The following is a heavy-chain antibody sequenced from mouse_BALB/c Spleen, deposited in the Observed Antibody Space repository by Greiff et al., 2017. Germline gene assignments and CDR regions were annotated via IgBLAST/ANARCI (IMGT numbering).Heavy chain of an antibody. CDR1: GYTFTNYW. D-gene: IGHD4-1*01. CDR3: ARGGLGLYAMDY. J-gene: IGHJ4*01. V-gene: IGHV1-63*02. CDR2: IYPGGGYT. Sequence: QVQLKQSGAELVRPGTSVKISCKASGYTFTNYWLGWVKQRPGHGLEWIGDIYPGGGYTNYNEKFKGKATLTADTSSSTAYMQLSSLTSEDSAVYFCARGGLGLYAMDYWGQGTSVTVSS.